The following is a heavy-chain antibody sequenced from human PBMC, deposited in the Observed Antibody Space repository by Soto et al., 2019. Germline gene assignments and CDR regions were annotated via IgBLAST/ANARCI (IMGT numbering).Heavy chain of an antibody. J-gene: IGHJ2*01. CDR3: ARSVGYYDSQLGWYFDL. CDR1: GFTFSSYS. CDR2: ISSSSSTI. V-gene: IGHV3-48*02. D-gene: IGHD3-22*01. Sequence: GGSLRLSCAASGFTFSSYSMNWVRQAPGKGLEWVLYISSSSSTIYYADSVKGRFTISRDNAKNSLYLQMNSLRDEDTAVYYCARSVGYYDSQLGWYFDLWGRGTLVTVSS.